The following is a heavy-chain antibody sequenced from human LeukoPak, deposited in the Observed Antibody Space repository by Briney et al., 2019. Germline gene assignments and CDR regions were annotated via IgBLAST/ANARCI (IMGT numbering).Heavy chain of an antibody. CDR1: GFTFSSYA. Sequence: GGSLRLSCAASGFTFSSYAMSWDRQAPGKGLEWVSAISGSGGSTYYADSVKGRFTISRDNSKTTLYLKMNSLRAEDTAEYYCAKVKWKLLLLGLSYFRYWGQGTQVTVSS. CDR2: ISGSGGST. D-gene: IGHD1-26*01. V-gene: IGHV3-23*01. CDR3: AKVKWKLLLLGLSYFRY. J-gene: IGHJ4*02.